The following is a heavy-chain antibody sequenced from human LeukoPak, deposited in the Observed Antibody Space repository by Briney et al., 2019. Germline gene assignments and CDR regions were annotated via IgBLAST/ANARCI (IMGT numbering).Heavy chain of an antibody. CDR1: GYTFTGYY. Sequence: ASVKVSCKASGYTFTGYYMHWVRQAPGQGLEWIGWINPKSGGTNYAQKFQGRVTMTRDTSISTAYMELSRLRSDDTAVYYCARHTLYGSGSYYVYYFDYWGQGTLVTVSS. CDR2: INPKSGGT. J-gene: IGHJ4*02. D-gene: IGHD3-10*01. CDR3: ARHTLYGSGSYYVYYFDY. V-gene: IGHV1-2*02.